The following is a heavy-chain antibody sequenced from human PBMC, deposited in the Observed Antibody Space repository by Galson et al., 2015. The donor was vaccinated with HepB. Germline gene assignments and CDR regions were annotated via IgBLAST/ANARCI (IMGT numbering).Heavy chain of an antibody. D-gene: IGHD6-13*01. Sequence: SLRLSCAASGFTFSSYGMHWVRQAPGKGLEWVAVISYDGSNKYYADSVKGRFTISRDNSKNTLYLQMNSLRAEDTAVYYCAKDIGIAAATPDYWGQGTLVTVSS. CDR3: AKDIGIAAATPDY. J-gene: IGHJ4*02. CDR2: ISYDGSNK. CDR1: GFTFSSYG. V-gene: IGHV3-30*18.